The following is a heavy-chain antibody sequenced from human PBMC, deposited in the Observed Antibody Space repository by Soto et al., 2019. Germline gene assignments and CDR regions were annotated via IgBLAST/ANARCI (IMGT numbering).Heavy chain of an antibody. D-gene: IGHD3-16*02. Sequence: ASVKVSCKASGYTFTGYYMHWVRQAPGQGLEWMGWINPNSGGTNYAQKFQGWGTMTRDTSISTAYMELSRLRSDDTAVYYCAREIFGRLGELSSRPYYYYGMDVWGQGTTVTVS. CDR2: INPNSGGT. CDR1: GYTFTGYY. V-gene: IGHV1-2*04. J-gene: IGHJ6*02. CDR3: AREIFGRLGELSSRPYYYYGMDV.